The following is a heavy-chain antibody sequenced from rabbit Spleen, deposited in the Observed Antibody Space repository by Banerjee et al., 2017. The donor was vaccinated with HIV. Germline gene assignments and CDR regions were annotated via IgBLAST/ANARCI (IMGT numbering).Heavy chain of an antibody. D-gene: IGHD1-1*01. CDR3: ARVTSSSFSSYGMDL. J-gene: IGHJ6*01. CDR1: GVSFSFSTY. CDR2: VDIGSSDFT. Sequence: VESGGDLVKPGSFLTLTCTASGVSFSFSTYMCWVRQAPGKGLEWIGCVDIGSSDFTYFACWAKGRFTISKTSSTTVTLQMTSLTAADTATYFCARVTSSSFSSYGMDLWGQGTLVTVS. V-gene: IGHV1S40*01.